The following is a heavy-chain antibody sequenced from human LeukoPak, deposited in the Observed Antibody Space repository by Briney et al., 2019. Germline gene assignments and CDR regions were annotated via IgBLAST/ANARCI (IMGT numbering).Heavy chain of an antibody. CDR2: IYYSGST. V-gene: IGHV4-59*12. CDR1: GGSMSNYY. CDR3: ARLRGLRGTYCSGGSCYRGYFDY. Sequence: NPSETLSLTCTVSGGSMSNYYWLWIRRSPGKGLEWIGYIYYSGSTHCNPSLNSRVTMSVDTSKNQFSLKLSSVTAADTAVYYCARLRGLRGTYCSGGSCYRGYFDYWGQGTLVTVSS. J-gene: IGHJ4*02. D-gene: IGHD2-15*01.